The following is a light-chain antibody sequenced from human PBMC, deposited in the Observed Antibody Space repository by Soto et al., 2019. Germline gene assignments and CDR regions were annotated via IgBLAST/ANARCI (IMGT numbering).Light chain of an antibody. CDR2: GAS. V-gene: IGKV3-15*01. CDR3: QQYNNWPWT. CDR1: QSVSSN. Sequence: EIVMTQSPATLSVSPGERATLSCRASQSVSSNLAWYQQKPGQAPRLLIYGASTRATGIPARFRGSGSGAEFTLAIRSLQSEDFAVYYCQQYNNWPWTFGQGTKVEIK. J-gene: IGKJ1*01.